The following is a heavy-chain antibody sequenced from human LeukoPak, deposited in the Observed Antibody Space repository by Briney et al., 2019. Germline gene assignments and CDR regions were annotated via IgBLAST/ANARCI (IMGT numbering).Heavy chain of an antibody. D-gene: IGHD5-12*01. CDR2: IKQDGNEK. J-gene: IGHJ4*02. V-gene: IGHV3-7*02. CDR3: ARSPRDSGYNYMDY. Sequence: GGSLRLSCVASRFSFSSYWMSWVRRAPGKGLEWVASIKQDGNEKYYVDSVKGRFTISRDNAKNSLYLQMNSLRAEDTAIYYCARSPRDSGYNYMDYWGQGTLVTVSS. CDR1: RFSFSSYW.